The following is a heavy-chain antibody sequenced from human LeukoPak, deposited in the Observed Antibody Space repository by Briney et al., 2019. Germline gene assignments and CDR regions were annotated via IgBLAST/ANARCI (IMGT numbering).Heavy chain of an antibody. CDR1: VFTFISHL. Sequence: GGSLRLSCPSSVFTFISHLRHALGQVPGKELVWVSRINSDGSSTFYAEYVKDRFTISRDNPKNTLYLQMNSLRADDTAIYYCGREIIGDYVNCFDSWGQGTLVTVSS. V-gene: IGHV3-74*01. CDR2: INSDGSST. CDR3: GREIIGDYVNCFDS. J-gene: IGHJ4*02. D-gene: IGHD4-17*01.